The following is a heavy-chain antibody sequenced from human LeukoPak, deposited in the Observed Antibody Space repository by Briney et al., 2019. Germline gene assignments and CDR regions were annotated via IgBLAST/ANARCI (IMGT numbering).Heavy chain of an antibody. CDR3: ARGGAARLHFQN. V-gene: IGHV4-39*07. J-gene: IGHJ1*01. CDR1: GGSIRSSYYY. CDR2: IYDSGST. D-gene: IGHD6-6*01. Sequence: PSETLSLTCTVSGGSIRSSYYYRGWIRQPPGKGLEWIGSIYDSGSTYYSPSLKSRVTISVDTSKNQFSLNLNSVTAADTAVYYCARGGAARLHFQNWGQGTLVTVSS.